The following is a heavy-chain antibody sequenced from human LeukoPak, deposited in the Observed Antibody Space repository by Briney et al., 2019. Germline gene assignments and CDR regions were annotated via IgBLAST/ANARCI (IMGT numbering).Heavy chain of an antibody. Sequence: GGSLRRTCTASGVTFSSYYMSWIRQAPGKGLEWISYISSSSSYTNYADPVNGRFAITRDNAKNSMYLQMNSLMTAETAVYYCARYGKGRVWNYIDYWGQGTLVTVSS. J-gene: IGHJ4*02. V-gene: IGHV3-11*06. CDR1: GVTFSSYY. CDR3: ARYGKGRVWNYIDY. CDR2: ISSSSSYT. D-gene: IGHD3-10*01.